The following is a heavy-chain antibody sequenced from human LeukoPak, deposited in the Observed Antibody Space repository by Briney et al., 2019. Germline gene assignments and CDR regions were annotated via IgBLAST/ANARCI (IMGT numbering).Heavy chain of an antibody. V-gene: IGHV1-18*01. CDR3: ARDVGTAAMVNFDY. Sequence: GASVTVSCKASGYTFTSYGISWVRQAPGQGLEWMGWISAYNGNTNYAQKLQGRVTMTTDTSTSTAYMELRSLRSDDTAVYYCARDVGTAAMVNFDYWGQGTLVTVSS. CDR1: GYTFTSYG. D-gene: IGHD5-18*01. CDR2: ISAYNGNT. J-gene: IGHJ4*02.